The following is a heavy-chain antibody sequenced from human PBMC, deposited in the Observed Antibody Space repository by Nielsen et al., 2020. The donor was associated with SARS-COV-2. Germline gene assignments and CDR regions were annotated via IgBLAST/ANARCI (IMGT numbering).Heavy chain of an antibody. J-gene: IGHJ6*02. D-gene: IGHD6-19*01. CDR3: ARDDPMAGIDQDYYGMDV. V-gene: IGHV3-23*01. CDR2: ITASGAKT. Sequence: GESLKISCAASGFTFSTYAMNWVRQAPGKGLEWISSITASGAKTYYADSVKGRFTISRDNSKNTLYLQMNSLRAEDTAVYYCARDDPMAGIDQDYYGMDVWGQGTTVTVSS. CDR1: GFTFSTYA.